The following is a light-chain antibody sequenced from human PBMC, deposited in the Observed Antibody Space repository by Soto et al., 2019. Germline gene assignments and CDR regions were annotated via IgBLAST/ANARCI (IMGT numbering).Light chain of an antibody. J-gene: IGKJ1*01. CDR2: RAS. CDR1: QSVSSSY. Sequence: EIVLTQSPGTLSLSPGERATLSCRASQSVSSSYLVWYQHKPGRAPRLLIFRASIRAADIPDRFSGSGSGTDFTLTIRRLEPEDFAVFYCQQYGGAPWTFGQGTKVDI. CDR3: QQYGGAPWT. V-gene: IGKV3-20*01.